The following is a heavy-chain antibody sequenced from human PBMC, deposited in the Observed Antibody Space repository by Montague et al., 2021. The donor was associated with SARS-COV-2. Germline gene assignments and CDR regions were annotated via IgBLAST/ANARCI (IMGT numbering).Heavy chain of an antibody. CDR2: ISSSGSTI. CDR1: GFTFSSYD. Sequence: SLRLSCAASGFTFSSYDMNWVRQAPGKGLEWVSYISSSGSTIYYADSVKGRFTISRDNAKNSLYLQMNSLRAEDTAVYYCARVALWVVVVITAPLNFDYWGKGTLVTVSS. D-gene: IGHD3-22*01. J-gene: IGHJ4*02. CDR3: ARVALWVVVVITAPLNFDY. V-gene: IGHV3-48*03.